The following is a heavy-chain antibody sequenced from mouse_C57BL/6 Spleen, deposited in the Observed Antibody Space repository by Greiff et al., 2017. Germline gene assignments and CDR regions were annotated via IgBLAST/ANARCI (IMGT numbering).Heavy chain of an antibody. CDR3: AGTKGYFDV. D-gene: IGHD1-1*01. V-gene: IGHV1-59*01. J-gene: IGHJ1*03. CDR1: GYTFTSYW. Sequence: QVQLQQPGAELVRPGTSVKLSCKASGYTFTSYWMHWVKQRPGQGLEWIGVIDPSDSYTNYNQKFKGKATLTVDTSSSTAYMQLSSLTSEDSAVYYCAGTKGYFDVWGTGTTVTVSS. CDR2: IDPSDSYT.